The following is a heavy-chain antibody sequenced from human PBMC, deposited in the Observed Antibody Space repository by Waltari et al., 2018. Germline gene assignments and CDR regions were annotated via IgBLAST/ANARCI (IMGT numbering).Heavy chain of an antibody. Sequence: QVQLQQWGAGLLKPSATLSLTCAVSGGSFSGYYWSWIRQPPGKGLEWIGEINHSGSTNYNPSLKSRVTISVDTSKNQFSLKLSSVTAADTAVYYCARGGRAIGNWGQGTLVTVSS. CDR1: GGSFSGYY. CDR3: ARGGRAIGN. V-gene: IGHV4-34*01. CDR2: INHSGST. J-gene: IGHJ4*02.